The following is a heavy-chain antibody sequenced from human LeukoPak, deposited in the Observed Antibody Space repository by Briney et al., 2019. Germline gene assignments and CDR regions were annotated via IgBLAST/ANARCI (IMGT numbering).Heavy chain of an antibody. J-gene: IGHJ4*02. D-gene: IGHD3-10*01. CDR2: ISGSGGST. Sequence: PGVSLRLSCAASGFTFSSYAMSWVRQAPGKGLEWVAAISGSGGSTYYADSVKGRFTISRDNSKNTLYLQMNSLRAEDTAVYYCADVRGVISSSVDYWGQGTLVTVSS. V-gene: IGHV3-23*01. CDR1: GFTFSSYA. CDR3: ADVRGVISSSVDY.